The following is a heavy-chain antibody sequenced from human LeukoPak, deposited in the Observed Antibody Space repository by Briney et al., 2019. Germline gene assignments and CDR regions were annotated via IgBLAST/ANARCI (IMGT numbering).Heavy chain of an antibody. J-gene: IGHJ6*03. V-gene: IGHV3-23*01. CDR3: AKRGGRGTNYYYYYMDV. CDR1: GFTFSSYG. CDR2: ISGSGGST. Sequence: GGSLRLSCAASGFTFSSYGMSWVRQAPGKGLEWVSAISGSGGSTYYADSVKGRFTISRDNSKNTLYLQMNSLRAEDTAVHYCAKRGGRGTNYYYYYMDVWGKGTTVTISS. D-gene: IGHD1-1*01.